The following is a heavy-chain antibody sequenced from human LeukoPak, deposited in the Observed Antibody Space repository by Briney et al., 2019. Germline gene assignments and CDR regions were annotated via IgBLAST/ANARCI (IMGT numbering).Heavy chain of an antibody. V-gene: IGHV4-34*01. Sequence: SETLSLTCAVYGGSFSGYYWSWIRQPPGKGLEWIGEINHSGSTNYNPSLKSRVTVSVDTSKNQFSLKLSSVTAADTAVYYCARGRIFMVRGVIKNYFDYWGQGTLVTVSS. J-gene: IGHJ4*02. D-gene: IGHD3-10*01. CDR3: ARGRIFMVRGVIKNYFDY. CDR2: INHSGST. CDR1: GGSFSGYY.